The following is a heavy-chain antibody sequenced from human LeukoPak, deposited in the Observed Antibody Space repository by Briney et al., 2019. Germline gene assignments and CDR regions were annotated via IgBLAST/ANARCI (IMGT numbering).Heavy chain of an antibody. CDR2: IYYSGST. CDR1: GGSISSYY. D-gene: IGHD2-2*01. J-gene: IGHJ4*02. CDR3: ARSTGPAAVFDY. V-gene: IGHV4-59*01. Sequence: SETLSLTCTVSGGSISSYYWSWIRQPPGKGLEWIGYIYYSGSTNYNPSLKSRVTISVDTSKNQFSLKLSSVTAADTAVYYCARSTGPAAVFDYWGQGTLVTVSS.